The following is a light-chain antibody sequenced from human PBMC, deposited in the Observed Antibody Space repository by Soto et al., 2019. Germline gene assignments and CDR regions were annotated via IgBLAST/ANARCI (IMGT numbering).Light chain of an antibody. CDR3: QQYNSLMYT. J-gene: IGKJ2*01. CDR2: KAS. Sequence: DIQMTQSPSTLSAPVGDRVTITCRASQSISDWLAWYQQKPGKAPKLLIYKASTLGSGVPSRFSGSRSGTEFTLTISSLQSDDFATYYCQQYNSLMYTFGQGTKLEIK. CDR1: QSISDW. V-gene: IGKV1-5*03.